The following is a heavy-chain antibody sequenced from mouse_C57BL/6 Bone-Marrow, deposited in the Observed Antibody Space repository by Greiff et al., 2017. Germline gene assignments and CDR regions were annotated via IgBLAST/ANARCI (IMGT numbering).Heavy chain of an antibody. D-gene: IGHD1-1*01. V-gene: IGHV10-1*01. CDR1: GFSFNTYA. Sequence: EVKLMESGGGLVQPKGSLKLSCAASGFSFNTYAMNWVRQAPGKGLEWVARIRSKSNNYATYYADSVKDRFTISRDDSESMLYLQMNNLKTEDTAMYYCVGIYYYAMDYWGQGTSVTVSS. J-gene: IGHJ4*01. CDR3: VGIYYYAMDY. CDR2: IRSKSNNYAT.